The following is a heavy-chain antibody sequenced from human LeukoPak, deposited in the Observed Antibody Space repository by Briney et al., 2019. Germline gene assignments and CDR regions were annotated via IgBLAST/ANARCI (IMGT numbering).Heavy chain of an antibody. CDR1: GGSISSSSCY. Sequence: SETLSLTCTVSGGSISSSSCYWGWIRQPPGKGLEWIGSIYYSGSTYYNPSLKSRVTISVDTSKNQFSLKLSSVTAADTAVYYCARVELTPYYFDYWGQGTLVTVSS. CDR2: IYYSGST. CDR3: ARVELTPYYFDY. J-gene: IGHJ4*02. D-gene: IGHD3-10*01. V-gene: IGHV4-39*01.